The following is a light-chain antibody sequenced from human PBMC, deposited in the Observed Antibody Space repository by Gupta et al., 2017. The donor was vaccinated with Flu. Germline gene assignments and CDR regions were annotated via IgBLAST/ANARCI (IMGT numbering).Light chain of an antibody. J-gene: IGLJ1*01. V-gene: IGLV2-11*01. CDR2: EVT. CDR3: GSNGGSPP. CDR1: SSEIGTYNY. Sequence: QSVSIACTGNSSEIGTYNYVSQYQGQPAKAPKLMIYEVTKRPSGGPDGFTGAKSGNTATLTISGVQAEDEADYYCGSNGGSPPFGTGTKVTVL.